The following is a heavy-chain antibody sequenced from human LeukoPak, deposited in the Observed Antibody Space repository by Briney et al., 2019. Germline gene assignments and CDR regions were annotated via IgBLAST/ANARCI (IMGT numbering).Heavy chain of an antibody. V-gene: IGHV5-51*01. CDR3: ARHVLDYYYYMDV. Sequence: GESLKISCKGSGYSFINYWIGWVRQMPGKGLEWMGIIFPGDSDTRYSPSFQGKVTISADKSISTAYLQWSSLKASDTAMYYCARHVLDYYYYMDVWGKGTTVAVSS. CDR1: GYSFINYW. CDR2: IFPGDSDT. J-gene: IGHJ6*03.